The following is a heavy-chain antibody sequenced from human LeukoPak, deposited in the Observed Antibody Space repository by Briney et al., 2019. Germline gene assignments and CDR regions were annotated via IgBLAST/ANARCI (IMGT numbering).Heavy chain of an antibody. CDR3: ARGPV. J-gene: IGHJ3*01. Sequence: SETLALTCAVYGGSFSGYSWNWIRQPPGKGLEWIGEINHSGSTNYSPSLKSRVTISLDTSKNRFSLKLSSVTAADTAVYYCARGPVWGQGTMVTVSS. CDR1: GGSFSGYS. CDR2: INHSGST. V-gene: IGHV4-34*01.